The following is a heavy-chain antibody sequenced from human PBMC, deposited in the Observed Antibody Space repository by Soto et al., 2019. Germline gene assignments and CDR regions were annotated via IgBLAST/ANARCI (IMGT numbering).Heavy chain of an antibody. Sequence: GASVKVSCKASGDTFTANYIHWVRQAPGQGFEWMGWINPKSGGTNYPQKFQGRVTMTRDMSLSTVYMTLTRLTSDDTAVYYCASQGPNCGGDCHTPPLDYYYGMDVWGQGTTVTVSS. V-gene: IGHV1-2*02. D-gene: IGHD2-21*02. J-gene: IGHJ6*02. CDR3: ASQGPNCGGDCHTPPLDYYYGMDV. CDR2: INPKSGGT. CDR1: GDTFTANY.